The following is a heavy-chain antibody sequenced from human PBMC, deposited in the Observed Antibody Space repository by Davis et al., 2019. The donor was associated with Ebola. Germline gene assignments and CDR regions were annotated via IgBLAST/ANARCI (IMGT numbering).Heavy chain of an antibody. Sequence: ASVKVSCKASGYTFTSYAMHWVRQAPGQGLEWMGWISAYNGNTNYAQKLQGRVTMTTDKSTSTAYMELSSLRSEDTAVYYCARDLGGTTGNYYYYGMDVWGQGTTVTVSS. J-gene: IGHJ6*02. V-gene: IGHV1-18*01. CDR2: ISAYNGNT. CDR3: ARDLGGTTGNYYYYGMDV. D-gene: IGHD1-1*01. CDR1: GYTFTSYA.